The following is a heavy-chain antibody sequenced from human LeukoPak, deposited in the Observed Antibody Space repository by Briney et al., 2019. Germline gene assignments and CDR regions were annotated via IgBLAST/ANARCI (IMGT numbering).Heavy chain of an antibody. CDR1: GGSISSDF. V-gene: IGHV4-4*07. CDR3: ARGPYYYDSSGFYYYYGMDV. J-gene: IGHJ6*02. D-gene: IGHD3-22*01. CDR2: IYSRGST. Sequence: SETLSLTCTVSGGSISSDFWSWIRQPAGKGLEWIGRIYSRGSTNYNPSLKSRVTMSVDTSKNQFSLKLSSVTAADTAVYYCARGPYYYDSSGFYYYYGMDVWGQGTLVTVSS.